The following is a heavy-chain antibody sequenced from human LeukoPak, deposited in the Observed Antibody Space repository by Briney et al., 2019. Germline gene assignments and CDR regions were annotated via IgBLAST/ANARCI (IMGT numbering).Heavy chain of an antibody. Sequence: GGSLRLSCAASGFTFSDYYMSWIRQAPGEGLGWVSYISSSGSTIYYADSVKGRFTISRDNAKNSLSLQMNSLRAEDTAVYYCASWYYYDSSGLRWGQGTLVTVSS. CDR3: ASWYYYDSSGLR. CDR1: GFTFSDYY. CDR2: ISSSGSTI. J-gene: IGHJ4*02. D-gene: IGHD3-22*01. V-gene: IGHV3-11*01.